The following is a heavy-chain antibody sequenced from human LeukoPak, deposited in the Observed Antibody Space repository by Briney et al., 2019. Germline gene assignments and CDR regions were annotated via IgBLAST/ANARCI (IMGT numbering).Heavy chain of an antibody. CDR3: ARAVYCSGGSCYSDYYYGMDV. J-gene: IGHJ6*02. Sequence: SQTLSLTCTVSGGSISSYYWSWIRQPPGKGLEWIRYISYSGSTNYNPPLKSRVTISVDTSKNQFSLKLSSVTAADTAVYYCARAVYCSGGSCYSDYYYGMDVWGQGTTVTVSS. CDR2: ISYSGST. D-gene: IGHD2-15*01. V-gene: IGHV4-59*01. CDR1: GGSISSYY.